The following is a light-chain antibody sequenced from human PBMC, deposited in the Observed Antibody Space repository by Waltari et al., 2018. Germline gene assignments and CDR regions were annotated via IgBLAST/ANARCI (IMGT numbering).Light chain of an antibody. Sequence: SYVLTQPPSVSVAPGKTATTTCGGANIGSKDFHWYQHKAGQAPVLVMYYDAHRPSGVPERFSGSNSDNTATLTISLVEAGDEADYYCQVWDSGSDHQVFGGGTKLTVL. V-gene: IGLV3-21*04. CDR1: NIGSKD. CDR2: YDA. J-gene: IGLJ2*01. CDR3: QVWDSGSDHQV.